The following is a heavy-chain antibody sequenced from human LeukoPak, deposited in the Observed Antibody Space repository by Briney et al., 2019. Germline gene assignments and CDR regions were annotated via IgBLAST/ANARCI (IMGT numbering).Heavy chain of an antibody. CDR2: VNHSGST. V-gene: IGHV4-34*01. D-gene: IGHD5/OR15-5a*01. CDR3: ASNRPTLRVNDY. CDR1: GGSFSDYY. J-gene: IGHJ4*02. Sequence: SETLSLTCAVYGGSFSDYYWSWIRQPPGKGLEWIGEVNHSGSTKYNPSLKSRVTISVEASKNQFSLKLISVTAADTAVYYCASNRPTLRVNDYWGQGALVTVSS.